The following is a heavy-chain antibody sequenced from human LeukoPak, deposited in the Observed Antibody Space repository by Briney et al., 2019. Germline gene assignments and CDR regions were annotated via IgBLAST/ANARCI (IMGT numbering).Heavy chain of an antibody. Sequence: SETLSLTCTVSGASVNSYYWSWIRQPAGKGLEWIGRISPSGSTNYRPPLKSRVTMSGDTSKNQFPLKLFFVTAADTAVYYCARGGSYINSSPSFDYWGQGTLVTVSS. CDR3: ARGGSYINSSPSFDY. V-gene: IGHV4-4*07. CDR2: ISPSGST. CDR1: GASVNSYY. J-gene: IGHJ4*02. D-gene: IGHD6-6*01.